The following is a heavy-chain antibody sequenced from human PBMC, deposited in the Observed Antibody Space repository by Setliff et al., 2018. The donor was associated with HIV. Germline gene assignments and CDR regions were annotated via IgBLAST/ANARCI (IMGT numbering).Heavy chain of an antibody. V-gene: IGHV3-74*01. CDR3: HSGYDTEEQSYFDY. CDR1: GVSISNSLW. Sequence: ETLSLTCVVSGVSISNSLWWTWVRQAPGKGLVWVSRVNSDGSSKTYADSVKDRFTISRDNAKNTLYLQMNSLRAEDTGVYYCHSGYDTEEQSYFDYWGQGTLVTVSS. CDR2: VNSDGSSK. J-gene: IGHJ4*02. D-gene: IGHD5-12*01.